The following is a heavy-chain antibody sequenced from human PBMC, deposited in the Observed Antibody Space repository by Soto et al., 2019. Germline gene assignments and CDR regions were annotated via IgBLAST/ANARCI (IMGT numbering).Heavy chain of an antibody. Sequence: PSETLSLTCSVSGASVNDHYWNWIRQPAGKGLEWIGRLYTSGRTFYNPSLRGRVTMSGDTSKNQVSLKLTSVTAADTAVYYCARVGFTGYDSLTGYSYQYGMDVWGQGTTVTVSS. CDR1: GASVNDHY. V-gene: IGHV4-4*07. D-gene: IGHD3-9*01. J-gene: IGHJ6*02. CDR2: LYTSGRT. CDR3: ARVGFTGYDSLTGYSYQYGMDV.